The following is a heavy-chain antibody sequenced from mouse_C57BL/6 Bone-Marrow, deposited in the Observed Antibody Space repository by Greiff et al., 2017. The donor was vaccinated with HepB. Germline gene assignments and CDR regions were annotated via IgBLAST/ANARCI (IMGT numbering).Heavy chain of an antibody. Sequence: VQLKESGPVLVKPGASVKMSCKASGYTFTDYYMNWVKQSHGKSLEWIGVINPYNGGTSYNQKFKGKATLTVDKSSSTAYMELNSLTSEDSAVYYCARGKSILPWFAYWGQGTLVTVSA. CDR3: ARGKSILPWFAY. CDR2: INPYNGGT. D-gene: IGHD2-10*02. CDR1: GYTFTDYY. J-gene: IGHJ3*01. V-gene: IGHV1-19*01.